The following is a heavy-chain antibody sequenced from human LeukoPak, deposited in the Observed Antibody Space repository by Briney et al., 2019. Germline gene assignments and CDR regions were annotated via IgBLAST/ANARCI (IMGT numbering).Heavy chain of an antibody. D-gene: IGHD1-7*01. CDR3: ARTGTTFDY. CDR2: ISSSSSTI. J-gene: IGHJ4*02. Sequence: GGSLRLSCAASGFTFSSYWMSWVRQAPGKGPEWVSYISSSSSTIYYADSVKGRFTISRDNAKNSLYLQMNSLRAEDTAVYYCARTGTTFDYWGQGTLVTVSS. CDR1: GFTFSSYW. V-gene: IGHV3-48*01.